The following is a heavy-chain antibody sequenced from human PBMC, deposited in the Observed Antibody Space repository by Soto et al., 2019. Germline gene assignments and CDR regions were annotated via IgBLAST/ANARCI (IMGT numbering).Heavy chain of an antibody. CDR1: GFTFSSYG. Sequence: PGGSLRLSCAASGFTFSSYGMHWVRQAPGKGLEWVAVIWYDGSNKYYADSVKGRFTISRDNSKNTLYLQMNSLRAEDTAVYYCAGGYCSSTSCYGPFDYWGQGTLVTVSS. D-gene: IGHD2-2*01. V-gene: IGHV3-33*01. CDR3: AGGYCSSTSCYGPFDY. J-gene: IGHJ4*02. CDR2: IWYDGSNK.